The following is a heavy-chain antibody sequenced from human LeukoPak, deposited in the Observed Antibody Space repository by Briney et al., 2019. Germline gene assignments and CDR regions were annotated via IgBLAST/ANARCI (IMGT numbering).Heavy chain of an antibody. Sequence: KPSETLSLTCTVSGGSISSYYWSWIRQPPGKGLEWIGYIYYSGSTNYNPSLKSRVIISVDTSKNQFSLKLSSVTAADTAVYYCARVIADWFDPWGQGTLVTVSS. CDR3: ARVIADWFDP. J-gene: IGHJ5*02. V-gene: IGHV4-59*01. CDR1: GGSISSYY. CDR2: IYYSGST. D-gene: IGHD6-13*01.